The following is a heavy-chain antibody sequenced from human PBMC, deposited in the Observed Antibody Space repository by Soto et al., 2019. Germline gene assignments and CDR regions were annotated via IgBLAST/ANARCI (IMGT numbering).Heavy chain of an antibody. D-gene: IGHD3-22*01. V-gene: IGHV3-30-3*01. CDR2: ISYDGSNK. CDR3: ARDDSSGYPYYYYGMDV. Sequence: QVQLVESGGGVVQPGRSLRLSCAASGFTFSSYAMHWVRQAPGKGLEWVAVISYDGSNKYYADSVKGRFTISRDNSKNTLYLQMNSLRAEDTAVYYCARDDSSGYPYYYYGMDVWGQGTTVTVSS. J-gene: IGHJ6*02. CDR1: GFTFSSYA.